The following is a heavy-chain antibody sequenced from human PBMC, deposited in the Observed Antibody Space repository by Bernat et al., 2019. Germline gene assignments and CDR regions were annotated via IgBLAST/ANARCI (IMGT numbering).Heavy chain of an antibody. CDR3: ARGLEPFTFPYYFDY. Sequence: QVQLQESGPGLVKPSETLSLTCTVSGGSISSYYWSWIRQPPGKGLECIGYIYYSGSTNYNPSLKSRVTISVDTSKNQFSLKLSSVTAADTAVYYCARGLEPFTFPYYFDYWGQGTLVTVSS. V-gene: IGHV4-59*01. CDR2: IYYSGST. CDR1: GGSISSYY. J-gene: IGHJ4*02. D-gene: IGHD3-16*01.